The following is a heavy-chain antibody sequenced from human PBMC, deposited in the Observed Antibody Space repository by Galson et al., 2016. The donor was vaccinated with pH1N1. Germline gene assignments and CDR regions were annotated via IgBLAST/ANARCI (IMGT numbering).Heavy chain of an antibody. D-gene: IGHD2-2*01. CDR3: AGVVVGKYD. J-gene: IGHJ3*01. CDR2: INPTSGGS. CDR1: GYTFTGYY. V-gene: IGHV1-2*02. Sequence: SVKVPCKASGYTFTGYYMHWVRQAPGQGLEGMGWINPTSGGSNSAQKFQGRVTMTRDTSISTDYMELTGLTSGDTAVYCCAGVVVGKYDWGQGTMVTVSS.